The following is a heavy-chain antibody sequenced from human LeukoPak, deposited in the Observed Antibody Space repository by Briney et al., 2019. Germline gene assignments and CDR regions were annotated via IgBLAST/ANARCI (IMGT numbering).Heavy chain of an antibody. Sequence: SETLSITCTVAGGSISSGRYYWSWIRQPAGKELEWIGRIYTSGSTNYNPSLKSRVTISVDTSKNQFSLKLSSVTAADTAVYYCARDEEDGYNSGIDYWGQGTLVTVSS. V-gene: IGHV4-61*02. CDR3: ARDEEDGYNSGIDY. D-gene: IGHD5-24*01. CDR2: IYTSGST. CDR1: GGSISSGRYY. J-gene: IGHJ4*02.